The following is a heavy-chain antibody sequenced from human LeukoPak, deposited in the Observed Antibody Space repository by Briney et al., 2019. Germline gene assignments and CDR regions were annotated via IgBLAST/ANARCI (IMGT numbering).Heavy chain of an antibody. V-gene: IGHV4-39*01. J-gene: IGHJ3*02. D-gene: IGHD1-26*01. CDR1: GDSISTSNSY. Sequence: SETLSLTCTVSGDSISTSNSYWGWIRQPPGKGLEWIGSIYYSGNTYYNASLKSRVTISVDTSKNQFSLKLSSVTAADTAVYYCARHRWELPRHAAFDIWGQGTMVTVSS. CDR3: ARHRWELPRHAAFDI. CDR2: IYYSGNT.